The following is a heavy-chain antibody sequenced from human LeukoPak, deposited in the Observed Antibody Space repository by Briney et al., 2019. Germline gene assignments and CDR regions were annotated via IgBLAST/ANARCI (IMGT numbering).Heavy chain of an antibody. J-gene: IGHJ4*02. V-gene: IGHV3-48*04. CDR3: ARDIVVVGFDY. Sequence: PGGSLRLSCAASGFTFSSYSMNWVRQAPGKGLEWVSYISSSSSTIYYADSVKGRFTISRDNAKNSLYLQMNSLRAEDTAVYYCARDIVVVGFDYWGQGTLVTVSS. CDR1: GFTFSSYS. D-gene: IGHD2-15*01. CDR2: ISSSSSTI.